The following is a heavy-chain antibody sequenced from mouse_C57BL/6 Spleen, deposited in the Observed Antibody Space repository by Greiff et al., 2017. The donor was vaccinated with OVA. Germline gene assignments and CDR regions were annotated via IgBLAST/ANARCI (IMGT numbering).Heavy chain of an antibody. V-gene: IGHV5-9-1*02. CDR3: TREGNYANYFDY. CDR1: GFTFSSYA. D-gene: IGHD2-1*01. J-gene: IGHJ2*01. Sequence: EVKLMESGEGLVKPGGSLKLSCAASGFTFSSYAMSWVRQTPEKRLEWVAYISSGGDYIYYADTVKGRFTISRDNARNTLYLQMSSLKSEDTAMYYCTREGNYANYFDYWGQGTTLTVSS. CDR2: ISSGGDYI.